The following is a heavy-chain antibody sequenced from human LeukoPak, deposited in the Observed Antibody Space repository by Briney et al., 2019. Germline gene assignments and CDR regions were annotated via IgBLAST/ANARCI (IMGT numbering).Heavy chain of an antibody. V-gene: IGHV4-61*02. CDR2: IYTSGST. D-gene: IGHD2-2*01. CDR1: GGSISSGSYY. Sequence: PSQTLSLTCTVSGGSISSGSYYWSWIRQPAGKGLEWIGRIYTSGSTNYNPSLKSRVTISVDTSKNQFSLKLSSVTAADTAVYYCARGVVVVPAATLNWFDPWGQGTLVTVSS. CDR3: ARGVVVVPAATLNWFDP. J-gene: IGHJ5*02.